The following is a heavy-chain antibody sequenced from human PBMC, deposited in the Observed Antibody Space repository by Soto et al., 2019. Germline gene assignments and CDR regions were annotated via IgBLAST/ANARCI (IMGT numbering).Heavy chain of an antibody. CDR2: IDPSDSYT. CDR1: GYNFTAFW. Sequence: PGESLKISCNASGYNFTAFWIHWVRQMPGKGLEWLGKIDPSDSYTNYSPSFEGHVTISTDISISTAYLQWSSLRASDTALYFCARVRKNWFDSWAQGTMVTVSS. V-gene: IGHV5-10-1*01. CDR3: ARVRKNWFDS. J-gene: IGHJ5*01.